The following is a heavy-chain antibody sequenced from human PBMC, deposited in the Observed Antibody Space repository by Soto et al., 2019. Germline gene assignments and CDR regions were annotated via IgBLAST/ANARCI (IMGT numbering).Heavy chain of an antibody. J-gene: IGHJ4*02. V-gene: IGHV4-4*02. D-gene: IGHD6-13*01. CDR2: IYHSGST. Sequence: QVQLQESGPGLVKPSGTLSLTCAVSGGSISSSNWWSWVRQPPGKGLEWIGEIYHSGSTNYNPSLNRGVTLSVDKSKNQFSLKLSSVTAADTAVYYCGRIAAAGTNFDYWGQGTLVTVSS. CDR1: GGSISSSNW. CDR3: GRIAAAGTNFDY.